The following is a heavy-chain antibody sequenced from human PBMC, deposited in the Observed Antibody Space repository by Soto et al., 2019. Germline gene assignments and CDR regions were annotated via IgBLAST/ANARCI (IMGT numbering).Heavy chain of an antibody. V-gene: IGHV3-23*01. CDR2: ISGSGGST. CDR1: GFTFSSYA. D-gene: IGHD2-15*01. J-gene: IGHJ6*02. Sequence: EVQLLESGGGLVQPGGSLRLSCAASGFTFSSYAMSWVRQAPGKGLEWVSAISGSGGSTYYADSVKGRFTISRDNSKNTLYLQMNNLRAEDTAVYYCAKFRIYCSGGSCYCSVYYGMDVWGQGTTVTVSS. CDR3: AKFRIYCSGGSCYCSVYYGMDV.